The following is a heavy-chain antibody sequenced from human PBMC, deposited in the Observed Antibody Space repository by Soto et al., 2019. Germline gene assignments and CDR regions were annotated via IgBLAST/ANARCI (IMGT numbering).Heavy chain of an antibody. CDR1: CASISSSRYS. CDR2: TYGRGST. CDR3: AIHSIVGATDYYYGMDV. D-gene: IGHD1-26*01. V-gene: IGHV4-39*01. J-gene: IGHJ6*04. Sequence: PSDTLSLTCSVFCASISSSRYSWVLNGKPPGKGLEWIGSTYGRGSTYYNPSLKSRATISVDTSKNQFPLNLSSVTASDTAVYYCAIHSIVGATDYYYGMDVWGKLTTVT.